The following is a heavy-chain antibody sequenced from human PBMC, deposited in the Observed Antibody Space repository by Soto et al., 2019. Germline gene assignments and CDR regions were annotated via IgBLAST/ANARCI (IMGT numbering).Heavy chain of an antibody. J-gene: IGHJ4*02. V-gene: IGHV3-74*01. CDR2: INTDGSIT. CDR3: ERVAQGMYHFDY. D-gene: IGHD2-2*01. Sequence: EVQMVESGGGLLQPGGSLRLSCAASGFTFSTYWMHWVRQAPGKGLVWVSRINTDGSITRYADSVKGRCTISRDNAKNTMYLQMHRLRAQDTAVYYCERVAQGMYHFDYWGQGTLVTVSS. CDR1: GFTFSTYW.